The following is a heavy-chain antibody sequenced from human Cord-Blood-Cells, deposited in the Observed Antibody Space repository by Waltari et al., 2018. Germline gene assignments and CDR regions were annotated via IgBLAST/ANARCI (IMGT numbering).Heavy chain of an antibody. V-gene: IGHV3-9*01. J-gene: IGHJ3*02. D-gene: IGHD6-13*01. CDR1: GFTFADYA. Sequence: VQLVESVGGSVLPGRSLGPSCAASGFTFADYALHRARQAPGMGLGWVSGISCNSGSIGYAGSVKGRFTISRDNAKNSLYLQMNSLRAEDTALYYCAKDLEAAAGAFDIWGQGTMVTVSS. CDR2: ISCNSGSI. CDR3: AKDLEAAAGAFDI.